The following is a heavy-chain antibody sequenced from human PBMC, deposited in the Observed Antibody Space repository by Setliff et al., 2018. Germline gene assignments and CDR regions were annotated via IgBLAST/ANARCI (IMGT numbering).Heavy chain of an antibody. CDR1: GFSINVYS. D-gene: IGHD6-6*01. CDR2: ITDDGGNT. V-gene: IGHV3-23*01. J-gene: IGHJ4*02. Sequence: LSCVTSGFSINVYSMTWVRQAPGKGLEWVSAITDDGGNTHYAGSVKGRFTIARDNSKSTLYLQMNSLRVEDTALYYCAKSSGSSSSTNLEYLGPGTLVTVS. CDR3: AKSSGSSSSTNLEY.